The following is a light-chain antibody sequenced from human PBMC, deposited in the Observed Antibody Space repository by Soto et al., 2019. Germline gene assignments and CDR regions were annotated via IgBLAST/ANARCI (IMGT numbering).Light chain of an antibody. J-gene: IGKJ2*01. Sequence: EIVLTQSPGTLSLSPGERVTLSCRASQTVSSSYFGWFQQRPGQAPRLLIYDTFYWATGIPDRFSASGSGTDFTLTISRLEPEDFAVYYCHQYSGPPYTVGQGTKLEI. CDR3: HQYSGPPYT. CDR2: DTF. V-gene: IGKV3-20*01. CDR1: QTVSSSY.